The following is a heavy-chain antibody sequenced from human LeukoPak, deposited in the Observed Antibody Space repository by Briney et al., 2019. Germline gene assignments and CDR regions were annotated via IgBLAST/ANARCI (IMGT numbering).Heavy chain of an antibody. Sequence: ASVKVSCKTSGYTFSSYGISWVRQAPGQGLEWMAWMNPNSGHMDFTQKFQGRLTMTRNTPMSTAYMELSSLRSDDTAVYYCARGYTYGQLDSWGQGTLVTVSS. J-gene: IGHJ4*02. CDR2: MNPNSGHM. D-gene: IGHD2-8*01. CDR1: GYTFSSYG. V-gene: IGHV1-8*02. CDR3: ARGYTYGQLDS.